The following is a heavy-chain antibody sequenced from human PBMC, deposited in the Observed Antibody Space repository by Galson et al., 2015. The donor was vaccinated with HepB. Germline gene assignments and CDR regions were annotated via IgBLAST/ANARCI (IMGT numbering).Heavy chain of an antibody. CDR2: IVVGSGNT. Sequence: SVKVSCKASGFTFTSSAVQWVRQARGQRLEWIGWIVVGSGNTNYAQKFQERVTITRDMSTSTAYMELSSLRSEDTAVYYCAAVVYYDSSGYYYSGDYWGQGTLVTVSS. CDR3: AAVVYYDSSGYYYSGDY. D-gene: IGHD3-22*01. V-gene: IGHV1-58*01. J-gene: IGHJ4*02. CDR1: GFTFTSSA.